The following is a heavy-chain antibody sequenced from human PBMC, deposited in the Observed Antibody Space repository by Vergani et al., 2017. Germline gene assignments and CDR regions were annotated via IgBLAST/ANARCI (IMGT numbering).Heavy chain of an antibody. V-gene: IGHV4-59*01. CDR2: IYYSGST. CDR1: GGSISSYY. J-gene: IGHJ4*02. CDR3: ARDMRANRGGLD. D-gene: IGHD1-14*01. Sequence: QVQLQESGPGLVKPSETLSLPCTVSGGSISSYYWSWIRPPPGKGLEWIGYIYYSGSTNYNPSLKSRVTISVDTSKNQFSLELSSVTAADTAVYYCARDMRANRGGLDWGQGTLVTVSS.